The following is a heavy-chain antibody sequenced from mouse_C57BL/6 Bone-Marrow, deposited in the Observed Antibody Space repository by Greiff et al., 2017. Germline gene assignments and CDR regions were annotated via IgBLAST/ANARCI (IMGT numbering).Heavy chain of an antibody. J-gene: IGHJ2*01. Sequence: VQLQQPGAELVKPGASVKLSCKASGYTFTSYWMHWVKQRPGQGLEWIGMIHPNSGSTHYNEKFKSKATLTVDKSSSTAYMQLSSLTSEDSTVYYYARRGYYFDYWGQGTTLTVSS. CDR2: IHPNSGST. V-gene: IGHV1-64*01. CDR1: GYTFTSYW. CDR3: ARRGYYFDY.